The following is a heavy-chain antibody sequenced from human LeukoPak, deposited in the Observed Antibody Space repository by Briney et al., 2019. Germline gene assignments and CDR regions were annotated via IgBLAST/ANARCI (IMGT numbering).Heavy chain of an antibody. CDR1: GFTFSSYA. J-gene: IGHJ3*02. D-gene: IGHD3-3*01. Sequence: TGGSLRLSCAASGFTFSSYAMSWVRQAPGKGLEWVSAISGSGGSTYYADSVKGRFTISRDNSKNTLYLQMNSLRAEDTAVYYCAKPPGVGVLIIKPDAFDIWGQGTMVTVSS. CDR3: AKPPGVGVLIIKPDAFDI. CDR2: ISGSGGST. V-gene: IGHV3-23*01.